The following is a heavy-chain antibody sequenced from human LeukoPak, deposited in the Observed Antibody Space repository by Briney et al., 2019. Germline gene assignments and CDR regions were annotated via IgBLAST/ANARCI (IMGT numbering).Heavy chain of an antibody. V-gene: IGHV1-18*01. CDR3: ARDIGGYCSGGSCYGWDY. CDR1: GYTFTSYG. Sequence: ASVKVSCKASGYTFTSYGISWVRQAPGQGLEWMGWISAYNGNTNYAQKLQGRVTMTTDTSTSTAYMELRSLRSDDTAVYYCARDIGGYCSGGSCYGWDYWGQGTLVTVSS. D-gene: IGHD2-15*01. CDR2: ISAYNGNT. J-gene: IGHJ4*02.